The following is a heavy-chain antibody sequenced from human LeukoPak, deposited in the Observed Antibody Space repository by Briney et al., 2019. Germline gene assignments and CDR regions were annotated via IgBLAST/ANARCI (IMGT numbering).Heavy chain of an antibody. Sequence: GGSLRLSCAASGFTFSSYAMHWVRQAPGKRLEWVAVISYDGSNKYYADSVKGRFTISRDNSKNTLYLQMNSLRAEDTAVYYCARADSSGWYGVDYWGQGTLVTVSS. CDR2: ISYDGSNK. CDR3: ARADSSGWYGVDY. V-gene: IGHV3-30-3*01. J-gene: IGHJ4*02. D-gene: IGHD6-19*01. CDR1: GFTFSSYA.